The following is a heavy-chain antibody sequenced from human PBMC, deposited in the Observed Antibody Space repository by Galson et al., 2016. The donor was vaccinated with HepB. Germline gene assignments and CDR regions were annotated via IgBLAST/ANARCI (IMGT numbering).Heavy chain of an antibody. CDR2: IYESGNT. Sequence: TLSLTCSVSGGPITNGDYYWSWIRQPPGKGLEWIGYIYESGNTYYSPSLMSRIAISVDMSKSRFSLKLTSVTAADTAVYYCARGPPGGCGRGACYLGAFGHGGHGLIVTVS. D-gene: IGHD2-21*01. CDR3: ARGPPGGCGRGACYLGAFGH. V-gene: IGHV4-30-4*01. CDR1: GGPITNGDYY. J-gene: IGHJ3*01.